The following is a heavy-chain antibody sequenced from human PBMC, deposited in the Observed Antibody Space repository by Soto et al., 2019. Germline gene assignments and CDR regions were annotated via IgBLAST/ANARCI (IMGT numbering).Heavy chain of an antibody. Sequence: SETLSLTCTVSGDSITSNNYFWAWIRQPPGKGLEWIGSIYYSGTTYYNPSLNSRVTMSVDRSKNQFSLKLSSVTAADTAVYYCARHFSVCYFDYWGQGALVTVSS. CDR2: IYYSGTT. CDR3: ARHFSVCYFDY. J-gene: IGHJ4*02. D-gene: IGHD3-16*01. CDR1: GDSITSNNYF. V-gene: IGHV4-39*01.